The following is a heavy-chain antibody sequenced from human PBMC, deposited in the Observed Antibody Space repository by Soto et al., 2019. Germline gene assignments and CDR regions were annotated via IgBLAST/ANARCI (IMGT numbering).Heavy chain of an antibody. CDR1: GGSISSYY. D-gene: IGHD2-15*01. J-gene: IGHJ6*03. V-gene: IGHV4-59*01. Sequence: SETLSLTCTVSGGSISSYYWSWIRQPPGKGLEWIGYIYYSGSTNYNPSLKSRVTISVDTSKNQFSLKLSSVTAADTAVYYCAREVLGYCSGGSCYSGYYYYMDVWGKGTTVTVSS. CDR2: IYYSGST. CDR3: AREVLGYCSGGSCYSGYYYYMDV.